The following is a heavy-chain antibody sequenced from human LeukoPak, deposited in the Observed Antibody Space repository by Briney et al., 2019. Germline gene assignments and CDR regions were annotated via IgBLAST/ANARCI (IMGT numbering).Heavy chain of an antibody. D-gene: IGHD1-14*01. Sequence: PRGCLRLSCAVPDLSFSNFGFSSVRQAPGKGLGWVQAITRSDGSKHYADSVKGRFTISRDNSKNTMYLQMNGLRAEDTAVYYCARGLESKDTGPHYGGQGTLVSVS. CDR2: ITRSDGSK. CDR3: ARGLESKDTGPHY. J-gene: IGHJ4*02. V-gene: IGHV3-23*01. CDR1: DLSFSNFG.